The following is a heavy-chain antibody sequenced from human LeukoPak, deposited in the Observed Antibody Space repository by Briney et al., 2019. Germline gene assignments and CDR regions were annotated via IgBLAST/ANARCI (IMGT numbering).Heavy chain of an antibody. CDR2: IIPIFGTA. D-gene: IGHD3-22*01. CDR3: ARDADPYYYYDSSGYYPNWFDP. V-gene: IGHV1-69*05. J-gene: IGHJ5*02. CDR1: GGTFSSYA. Sequence: ASVKVSCKASGGTFSSYAISWVRQAPGQGREWMGGIIPIFGTANYAQKFQGRVTITTDESTSTAYMELSSLRSEDTAVYYCARDADPYYYYDSSGYYPNWFDPWGQGTLVTVSS.